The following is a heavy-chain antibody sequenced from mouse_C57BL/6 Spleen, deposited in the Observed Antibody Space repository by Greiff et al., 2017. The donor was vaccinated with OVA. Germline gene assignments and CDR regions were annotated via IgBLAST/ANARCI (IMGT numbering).Heavy chain of an antibody. CDR1: GYTFTDYE. D-gene: IGHD2-12*01. CDR2: IDPETGGT. V-gene: IGHV1-15*01. J-gene: IGHJ4*01. CDR3: TRVTYDAMDY. Sequence: VQLQQSGAELVRPGASVTLSCKASGYTFTDYEMHWVKQTPVHGLEWIGAIDPETGGTAYNQKFKGKAILTADKSSSTAYMELRSLTSEDSAVYYCTRVTYDAMDYWGQGTSVTVSS.